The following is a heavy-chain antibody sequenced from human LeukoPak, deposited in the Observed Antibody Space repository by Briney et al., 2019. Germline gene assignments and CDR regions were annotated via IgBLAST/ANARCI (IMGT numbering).Heavy chain of an antibody. Sequence: TGGSLRLSCVASGFTFNIHGMHWVRQAPNKGLEWVAVISHDGNHQYYGGSVKGRFTVARDNSKNTLYLQKNSLRAEDTAVYYCARRSPYDFWSGYGFDYWGQGTLVTVSS. CDR2: ISHDGNHQ. D-gene: IGHD3-3*01. J-gene: IGHJ4*02. V-gene: IGHV3-30*03. CDR3: ARRSPYDFWSGYGFDY. CDR1: GFTFNIHG.